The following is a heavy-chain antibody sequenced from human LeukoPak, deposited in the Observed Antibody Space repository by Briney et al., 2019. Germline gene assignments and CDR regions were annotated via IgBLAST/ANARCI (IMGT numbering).Heavy chain of an antibody. CDR2: INSDGSST. V-gene: IGHV3-74*01. CDR1: GFTFSSYW. D-gene: IGHD2-2*01. CDR3: AGPYCSSTSCYAFDI. Sequence: GGSLRLSCAASGFTFSSYWMHWVRQAPGKGLVWVSRINSDGSSTSYADSVKGRFTISRDNAKNTLYLQMNSLRAEDTAVYYCAGPYCSSTSCYAFDIWGQGTMVTVSS. J-gene: IGHJ3*02.